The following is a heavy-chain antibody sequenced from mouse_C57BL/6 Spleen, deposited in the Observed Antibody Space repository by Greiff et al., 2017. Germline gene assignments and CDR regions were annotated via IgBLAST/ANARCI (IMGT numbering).Heavy chain of an antibody. Sequence: EVKLMESGGGLVKPGGSLKLSCAASGFTFSDYGMHWVRQAPEKGLEWVAYISSGSGTTYYADTVKGRVTISRDNAKNTLFLQMTILRAEDTAMYYCARYYGFDYWGQGTTLTVSS. V-gene: IGHV5-17*01. J-gene: IGHJ2*01. D-gene: IGHD1-1*02. CDR3: ARYYGFDY. CDR2: ISSGSGTT. CDR1: GFTFSDYG.